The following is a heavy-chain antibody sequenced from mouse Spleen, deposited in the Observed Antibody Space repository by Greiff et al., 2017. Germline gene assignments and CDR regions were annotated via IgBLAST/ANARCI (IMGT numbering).Heavy chain of an antibody. V-gene: IGHV1-54*01. Sequence: VQLQQSGAELVRPGTSVKVSCKASGYAFTNYLIEWVKQRPGQGLEWIGVINPGSGGTNYNEKFKGKATLTADKSSSTAYMQLSSLTSEDSAVYFCARKDDYDGLYYAMDHWGQGTSVTVSS. CDR1: GYAFTNYL. CDR2: INPGSGGT. J-gene: IGHJ4*01. CDR3: ARKDDYDGLYYAMDH. D-gene: IGHD2-4*01.